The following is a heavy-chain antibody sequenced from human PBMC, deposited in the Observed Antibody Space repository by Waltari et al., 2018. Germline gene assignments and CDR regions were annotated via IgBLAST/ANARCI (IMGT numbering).Heavy chain of an antibody. J-gene: IGHJ3*02. CDR1: GFTFSSYW. CDR3: ASYMTTVPLRAFDI. D-gene: IGHD4-17*01. CDR2: INSDGSST. Sequence: EVQLVESGGGLVQPGGSLRLSCAASGFTFSSYWRHWVRQAPGKGLVWVSRINSDGSSTSYADSVKGRFTISRDNAKNTLYLQMNSLRAEETAVYYCASYMTTVPLRAFDIWGQGTMVTVSS. V-gene: IGHV3-74*01.